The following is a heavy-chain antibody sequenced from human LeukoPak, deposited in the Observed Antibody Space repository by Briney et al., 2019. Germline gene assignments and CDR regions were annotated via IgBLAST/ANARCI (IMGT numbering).Heavy chain of an antibody. J-gene: IGHJ4*02. V-gene: IGHV1-46*01. CDR1: GYTFTCYY. Sequence: ASVKVSCKASGYTFTCYYMHWVRQAPGQGLEWMGVINPSGGPATYAQKFQGRVTLTRDTSTTTVYMEVNSLSSDDTAVYYCAREAIFGVVREYYFDLWGQGTLVTVS. CDR2: INPSGGPA. D-gene: IGHD3-3*01. CDR3: AREAIFGVVREYYFDL.